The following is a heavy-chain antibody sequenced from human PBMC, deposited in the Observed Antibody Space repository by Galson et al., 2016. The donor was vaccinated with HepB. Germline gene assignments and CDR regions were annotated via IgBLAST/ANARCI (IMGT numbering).Heavy chain of an antibody. CDR1: GFTFDDYT. CDR3: AKGLGMDV. CDR2: ISWNGGST. Sequence: SLRLSCAASGFTFDDYTMHWVRQGPGKGLEWVSLISWNGGSTYYADSVKGRFTISRDNSKKSLYLQMNSLRTEDTALYYCAKGLGMDVWGQGTTVTVSS. J-gene: IGHJ6*02. V-gene: IGHV3-43*01.